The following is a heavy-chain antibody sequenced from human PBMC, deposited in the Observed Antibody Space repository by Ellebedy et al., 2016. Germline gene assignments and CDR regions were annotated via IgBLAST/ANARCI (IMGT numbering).Heavy chain of an antibody. J-gene: IGHJ6*04. CDR2: ISGSGGST. D-gene: IGHD6-19*01. Sequence: GESLKISXAASGFTFSSYAMSWVRQAPGKGLEWVSAISGSGGSTYYADSVKGRFTISRDNSKNTLYLQMNSLRAEDTAVYYCAKHVRRSGWYLEGWGKGTTVTVSS. CDR1: GFTFSSYA. V-gene: IGHV3-23*01. CDR3: AKHVRRSGWYLEG.